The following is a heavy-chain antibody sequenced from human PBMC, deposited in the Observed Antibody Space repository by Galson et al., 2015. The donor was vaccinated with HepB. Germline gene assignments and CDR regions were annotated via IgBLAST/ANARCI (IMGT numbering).Heavy chain of an antibody. D-gene: IGHD6-13*01. V-gene: IGHV3-7*01. CDR2: IKQDGSEK. J-gene: IGHJ4*02. CDR1: GFTFSSYW. CDR3: ARDLYPSIAAAGTWNDY. Sequence: SLRLSCAASGFTFSSYWMSWVRQAPGKGLEWVANIKQDGSEKYYVDSVKGRFTISRDNAKNSPYLQMNSLRAEDTAVYYCARDLYPSIAAAGTWNDYWGQGTLVTVSS.